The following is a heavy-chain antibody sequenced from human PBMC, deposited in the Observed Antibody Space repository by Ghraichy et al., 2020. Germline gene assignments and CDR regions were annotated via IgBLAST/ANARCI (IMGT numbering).Heavy chain of an antibody. Sequence: SETLSLTCAVYGGSFSGYYWSWIRQPPGKGLEWIGEINHSGSTNYNPSLKSRVTISVDTSKNQFSLKLSSVTAADTAVYYCARSFDSPFDGIVAFDIWGQGTMVTVSS. CDR2: INHSGST. J-gene: IGHJ3*02. V-gene: IGHV4-34*01. D-gene: IGHD3-22*01. CDR3: ARSFDSPFDGIVAFDI. CDR1: GGSFSGYY.